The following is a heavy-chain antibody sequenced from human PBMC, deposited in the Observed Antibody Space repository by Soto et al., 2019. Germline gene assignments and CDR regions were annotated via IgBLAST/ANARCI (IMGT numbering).Heavy chain of an antibody. CDR1: GYTFTSYA. J-gene: IGHJ3*02. D-gene: IGHD3-22*01. Sequence: ASVKVSCKASGYTFTSYAMNWVRQAPGQRLEWLGWISPYSDETQYAQKTQGRVFMTIDRSARTAYLDLRSLRSDDTAVYYCAHNPWHNYYDSSGSAFDIWGQGTMVTVSS. CDR3: AHNPWHNYYDSSGSAFDI. V-gene: IGHV1-18*01. CDR2: ISPYSDET.